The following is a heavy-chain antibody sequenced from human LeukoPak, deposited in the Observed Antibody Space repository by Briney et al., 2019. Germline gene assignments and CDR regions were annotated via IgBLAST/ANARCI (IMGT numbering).Heavy chain of an antibody. D-gene: IGHD3-10*01. CDR3: ARVGMVRGVTRMDV. Sequence: SETLSLTCAAYGGSFSGYYWSWIRQPPGKGLEWIGEINHSGSTNYNPSLKSRVTISVDTSKNQFSLKLSSVTAADTAVYYCARVGMVRGVTRMDVWGQGTTVTVSS. CDR2: INHSGST. J-gene: IGHJ6*02. V-gene: IGHV4-34*01. CDR1: GGSFSGYY.